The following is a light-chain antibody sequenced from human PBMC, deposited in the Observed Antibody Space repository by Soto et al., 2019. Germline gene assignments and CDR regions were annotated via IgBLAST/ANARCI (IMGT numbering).Light chain of an antibody. CDR3: AAWDDSLSGRV. J-gene: IGLJ3*02. CDR1: SSDVGGYNY. CDR2: EVS. Sequence: QSALTQPASVSGSPGQSITISCTGTSSDVGGYNYVSWYRQYPGKAPKLLIYEVSYRPSGVSDRFSGSKSGTSASLAISGLRSEDEADYYCAAWDDSLSGRVFGGGTKLTVL. V-gene: IGLV2-14*01.